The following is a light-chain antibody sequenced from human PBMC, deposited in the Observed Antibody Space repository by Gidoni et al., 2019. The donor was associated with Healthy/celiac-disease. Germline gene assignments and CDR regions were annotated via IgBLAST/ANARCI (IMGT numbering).Light chain of an antibody. Sequence: QSVLTQPPSVSGAPGQRVTISCTGSSSNIGAVYDVHWYQQLPGTAPNLLIYGNSNRPSGVPDRFSGSKSGTSASLAITGLQAEDEADYYCQSYDSSLRGVFGGGTKLTVL. CDR1: SSNIGAVYD. CDR3: QSYDSSLRGV. CDR2: GNS. V-gene: IGLV1-40*01. J-gene: IGLJ3*02.